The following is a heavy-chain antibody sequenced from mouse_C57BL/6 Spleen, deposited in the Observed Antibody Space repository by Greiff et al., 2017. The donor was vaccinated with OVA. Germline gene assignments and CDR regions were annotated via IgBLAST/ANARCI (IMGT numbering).Heavy chain of an antibody. CDR1: GFSLTSYA. CDR2: IWTGGGT. CDR3: ARKGHSNYDYFDY. J-gene: IGHJ2*01. Sequence: VQGVESGPGLVAPSPSLSITCTVSGFSLTSYAISWVRQPPGKGLEWLGVIWTGGGTNYNSALKSRLSISKDNSKSQVFLKMNSLQTDDTARYDCARKGHSNYDYFDYWGQGTTLTVSS. V-gene: IGHV2-9-1*01. D-gene: IGHD2-5*01.